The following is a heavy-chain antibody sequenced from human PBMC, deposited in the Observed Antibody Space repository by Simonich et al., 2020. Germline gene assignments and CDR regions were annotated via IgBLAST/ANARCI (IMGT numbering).Heavy chain of an antibody. CDR1: GYSISSGYY. V-gene: IGHV4-38-2*01. J-gene: IGHJ4*02. Sequence: QVQLQESGPGLVKPSETLSLTCAVSGYSISSGYYWGWIRQPPGKGLEWIGSIYHSGSTYYNPSRKSRVTISVDTSKNQFSLKLSSVTAADTAVYYCARGLTGDYWGQGTLVTVSS. D-gene: IGHD7-27*01. CDR2: IYHSGST. CDR3: ARGLTGDY.